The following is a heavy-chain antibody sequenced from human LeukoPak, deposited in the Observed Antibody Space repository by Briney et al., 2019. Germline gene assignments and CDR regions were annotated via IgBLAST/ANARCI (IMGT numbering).Heavy chain of an antibody. V-gene: IGHV1-18*01. CDR2: ISAYNGNT. CDR1: GYTFTSYG. J-gene: IGHJ4*02. D-gene: IGHD3-22*01. CDR3: ARVPRPYDSSGHYYVDY. Sequence: ASVKVSCKASGYTFTSYGISWVRQAPGQGLEWMGWISAYNGNTNYAQKLQGRVTMTTDTSTSTAYMELRSLRSDDTAVYYCARVPRPYDSSGHYYVDYWGQGTLVTVSS.